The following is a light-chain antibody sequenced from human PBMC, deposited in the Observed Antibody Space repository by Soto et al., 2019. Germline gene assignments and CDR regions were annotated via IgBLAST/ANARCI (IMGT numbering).Light chain of an antibody. CDR1: QSVSSN. Sequence: EIVMTQSPATLSVSPGERATLSCRASQSVSSNLAWYPQKPGQAPRLLIYGASTRATGIPARFSGSGSGTEFTLTISSLQSEDFAVYYCQQYNDWRTFGEVTKVEIK. CDR2: GAS. CDR3: QQYNDWRT. J-gene: IGKJ1*01. V-gene: IGKV3-15*01.